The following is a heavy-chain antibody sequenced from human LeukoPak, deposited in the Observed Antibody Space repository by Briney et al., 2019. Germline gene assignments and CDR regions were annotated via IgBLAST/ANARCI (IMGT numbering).Heavy chain of an antibody. CDR2: IYYSGST. CDR3: ARGPLFGVVMCFDY. D-gene: IGHD3-3*01. J-gene: IGHJ4*02. V-gene: IGHV4-30-4*08. Sequence: PSETLSLTCTVSGGSISSGDYYWSWIRQPPGKGLEWIGYIYYSGSTYYNPSLKSRVTISVDTSKNQFSLKLSSVTAADTAVYYCARGPLFGVVMCFDYWGQGTLVTVSS. CDR1: GGSISSGDYY.